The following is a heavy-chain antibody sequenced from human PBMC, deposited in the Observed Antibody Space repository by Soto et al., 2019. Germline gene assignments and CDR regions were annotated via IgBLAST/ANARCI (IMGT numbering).Heavy chain of an antibody. CDR3: AKDHQTYNWDYLFDS. J-gene: IGHJ4*02. Sequence: GGSLRLSCEASGFTFSINDMHWVRQAPGRGLEWVAVISNDGNNKYYADSVKGRFTLSRDNSKNMVYLQMDSLRVEDTAVYYCAKDHQTYNWDYLFDSWGPGTLVTVSS. CDR1: GFTFSIND. V-gene: IGHV3-30*18. CDR2: ISNDGNNK. D-gene: IGHD1-7*01.